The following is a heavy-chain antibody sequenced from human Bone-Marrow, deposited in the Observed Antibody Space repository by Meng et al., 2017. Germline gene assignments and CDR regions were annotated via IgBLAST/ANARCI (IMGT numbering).Heavy chain of an antibody. CDR2: IYSDGKDT. D-gene: IGHD4-23*01. CDR3: ARGGGGFDY. Sequence: GESLKISCAGSGFSFTSDPMHWVRQAPGKGLEYVSGIYSDGKDTFYANSVRGRFIISRDISKNTLYLQMDGLRAEDTAVYYCARGGGGFDYWGQGTLVTVSS. V-gene: IGHV3-64*01. J-gene: IGHJ4*02. CDR1: GFSFTSDP.